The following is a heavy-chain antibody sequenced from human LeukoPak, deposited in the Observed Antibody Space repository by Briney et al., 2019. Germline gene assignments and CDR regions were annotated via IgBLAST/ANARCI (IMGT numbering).Heavy chain of an antibody. J-gene: IGHJ4*02. V-gene: IGHV3-48*03. D-gene: IGHD1-26*01. CDR2: VSGSGGSV. Sequence: GGSLRLSCAASGFAFSRYDMHWVRQPPGKGLEWLSYVSGSGGSVSYADSVRGRFTISRDNTENSLYLQMNSLRPEDSSLYYCAGFCLEGAYWGLGTLVTVSS. CDR3: AGFCLEGAY. CDR1: GFAFSRYD.